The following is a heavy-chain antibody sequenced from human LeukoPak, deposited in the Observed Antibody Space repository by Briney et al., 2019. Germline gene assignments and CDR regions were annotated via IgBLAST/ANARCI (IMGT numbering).Heavy chain of an antibody. Sequence: PGGSLRLSCAASGFTFSSYSVNWVRRAPGKGLEWVSFISSTSTYIYYADSVKGRFTVSRDNAKNSLYLQMNSLRAEDTAVYYCARDGNYGGNFVALDYWGQGTLVTVSS. D-gene: IGHD4-23*01. V-gene: IGHV3-21*01. J-gene: IGHJ4*02. CDR3: ARDGNYGGNFVALDY. CDR1: GFTFSSYS. CDR2: ISSTSTYI.